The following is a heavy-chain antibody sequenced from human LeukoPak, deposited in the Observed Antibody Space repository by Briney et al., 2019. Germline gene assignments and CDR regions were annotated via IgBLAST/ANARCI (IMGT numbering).Heavy chain of an antibody. CDR3: ARRNVPLGAYGDY. V-gene: IGHV5-51*01. CDR2: IYPGDTDT. J-gene: IGHJ4*02. Sequence: GESLKISCKGSGYSFTSYWIGWVRQMPGKGLEWMGIIYPGDTDTRYSPSFQGQVTISADKSISTAYLQWSSLKASDTAMYYCARRNVPLGAYGDYWGQGTLVTVSS. CDR1: GYSFTSYW. D-gene: IGHD3-10*01.